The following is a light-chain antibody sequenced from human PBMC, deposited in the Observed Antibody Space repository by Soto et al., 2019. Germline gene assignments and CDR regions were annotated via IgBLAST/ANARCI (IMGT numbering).Light chain of an antibody. CDR2: GAS. CDR3: QQYDNLPPFT. CDR1: QDIRTS. V-gene: IGKV1-33*01. J-gene: IGKJ3*01. Sequence: DIQMTQSPSSLSASVGARVSITCQASQDIRTSLSWFQQKPGRAPKLLIYGASNLETGVPSRFRGSGSGRDFTFTISSRQPEDIATYYCQQYDNLPPFTFGPGTKVDIK.